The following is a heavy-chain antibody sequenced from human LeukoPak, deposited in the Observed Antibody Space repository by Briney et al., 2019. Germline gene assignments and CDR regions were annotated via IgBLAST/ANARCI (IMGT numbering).Heavy chain of an antibody. CDR2: IRYDGINK. V-gene: IGHV3-30*02. CDR1: GFIFSSYG. D-gene: IGHD6-13*01. J-gene: IGHJ4*02. Sequence: PGGSLRLSCAASGFIFSSYGMHWVRQAPGKGLEWVAFIRYDGINKYYGGSVKGRFTISRDNSKNTLYLQMNSLRAEDTAVYYCARTTGSSSYSPGDYWGQGTLVTVSS. CDR3: ARTTGSSSYSPGDY.